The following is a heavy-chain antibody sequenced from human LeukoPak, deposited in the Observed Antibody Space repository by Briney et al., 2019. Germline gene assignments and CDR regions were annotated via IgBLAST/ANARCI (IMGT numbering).Heavy chain of an antibody. CDR2: ISASGGST. D-gene: IGHD3-10*01. CDR3: AKGLSYYGSGSYYRSWFDP. Sequence: GGSLRLSCAASGFTFEDYGMSWVRQSPGKGLEWVSAISASGGSTYYADSVKGRFTISRDNSKNTLYLQMNSLRAEDTAVYYCAKGLSYYGSGSYYRSWFDPWGQGTLVTVSS. V-gene: IGHV3-23*01. J-gene: IGHJ5*02. CDR1: GFTFEDYG.